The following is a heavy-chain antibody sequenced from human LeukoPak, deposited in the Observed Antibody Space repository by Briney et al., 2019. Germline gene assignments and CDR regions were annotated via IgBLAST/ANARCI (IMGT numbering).Heavy chain of an antibody. CDR2: FDPEDGET. V-gene: IGHV1-24*01. Sequence: ASVKVSCKVSGYTLTELSMHWVRQAPGKGLEWMGGFDPEDGETIYAQKFQGRVTMTEDTSTDTAYMELSSLRSEDTAVYYCANLLWWWFGELSPQLDPWGQGTLVTVSS. J-gene: IGHJ5*02. CDR3: ANLLWWWFGELSPQLDP. CDR1: GYTLTELS. D-gene: IGHD3-10*01.